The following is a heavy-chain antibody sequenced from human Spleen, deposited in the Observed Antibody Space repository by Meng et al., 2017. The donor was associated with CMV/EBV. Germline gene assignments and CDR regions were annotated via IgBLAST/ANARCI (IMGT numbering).Heavy chain of an antibody. CDR1: FSSYT. CDR2: IIPIVGIA. D-gene: IGHD3-10*01. J-gene: IGHJ5*02. Sequence: FSSYTISWVRQAPGQGLERMGKIIPIVGIANYAQKFQGRVTITADTSTNTVYMELITLRSEDTAMYYCAREYSVTLVRGVTNWFHPWGQGTLVTVSS. CDR3: AREYSVTLVRGVTNWFHP. V-gene: IGHV1-69*04.